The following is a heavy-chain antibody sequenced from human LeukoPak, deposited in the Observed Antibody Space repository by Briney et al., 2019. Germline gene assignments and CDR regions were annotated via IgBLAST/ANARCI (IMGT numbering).Heavy chain of an antibody. V-gene: IGHV3-7*01. CDR3: ARDITIFGVVIISGQADY. J-gene: IGHJ4*02. CDR2: IKQEGSEK. CDR1: GFTFSSYW. Sequence: GGSLRLSCAASGFTFSSYWMSWVRQAPGQGLQWVAIIKQEGSEKYYVDSVKGRFTISRDNAKNSLYLQMNSLRAEDTAVYYCARDITIFGVVIISGQADYWGQGTLVTVSS. D-gene: IGHD3-3*01.